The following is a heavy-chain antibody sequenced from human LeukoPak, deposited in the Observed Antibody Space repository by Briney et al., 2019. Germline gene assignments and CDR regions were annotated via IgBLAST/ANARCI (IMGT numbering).Heavy chain of an antibody. CDR3: ASTMVRGDY. V-gene: IGHV1-46*01. CDR1: GYTFTSYY. CDR2: IKPSGGST. Sequence: ASVKVSCKASGYTFTSYYTHWVRQAPGQGLEWMGIIKPSGGSTLYAQKFQGGVTVTSDMSTSTAYMELSSLRSEDTAVYYCASTMVRGDYWGQGTLVTVSS. J-gene: IGHJ4*02. D-gene: IGHD3-10*01.